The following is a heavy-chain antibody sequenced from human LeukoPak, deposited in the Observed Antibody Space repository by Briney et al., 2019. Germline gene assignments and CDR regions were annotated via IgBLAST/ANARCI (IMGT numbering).Heavy chain of an antibody. J-gene: IGHJ4*02. D-gene: IGHD6-19*01. CDR3: AKRNSSGWYYFDY. Sequence: GGSLRLSCVASGFTFSNYAIHWVRQAPGKGLEWVAVISYDGNKKYYADSVKGRFTISRDNSKNTMHLQMNSLRAEDTAIYYCAKRNSSGWYYFDYWGQGTLVTVSS. CDR2: ISYDGNKK. V-gene: IGHV3-30*18. CDR1: GFTFSNYA.